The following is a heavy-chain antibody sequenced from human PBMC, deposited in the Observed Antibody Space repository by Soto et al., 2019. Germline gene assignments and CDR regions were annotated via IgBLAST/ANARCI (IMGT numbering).Heavy chain of an antibody. Sequence: QVHLVESGGGLVKPGGSLRLSCVASGCTLSDYYMSWIRQAPGKGLEWVSYISSSGTIDNYADSVKGRFTISRDNAKNSLFLQMNGLRAEDTAVYYCARRTMGNYYYMDVWGKGTTVTVSS. D-gene: IGHD3-10*01. CDR3: ARRTMGNYYYMDV. CDR1: GCTLSDYY. V-gene: IGHV3-11*01. J-gene: IGHJ6*03. CDR2: ISSSGTID.